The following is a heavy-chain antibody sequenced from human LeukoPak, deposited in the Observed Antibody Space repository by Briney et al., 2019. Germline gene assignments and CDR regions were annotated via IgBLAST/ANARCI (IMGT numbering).Heavy chain of an antibody. D-gene: IGHD6-19*01. CDR1: GDSVSSNRAA. Sequence: SQTLSLTRAISGDSVSSNRAAWSWIRQSPSRGLEWLGRTYYRSKWYNDYAVSVKSRIIINPGTSKNQFSLQLNSVTPEDTAVYYCAKLGDSSTWGQGTLVTVSS. V-gene: IGHV6-1*01. CDR3: AKLGDSST. J-gene: IGHJ5*02. CDR2: TYYRSKWYN.